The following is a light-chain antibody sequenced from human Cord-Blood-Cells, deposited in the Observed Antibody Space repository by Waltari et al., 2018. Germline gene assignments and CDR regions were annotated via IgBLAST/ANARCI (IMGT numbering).Light chain of an antibody. CDR1: SSDVGGYTY. V-gene: IGLV2-8*01. CDR3: SSYAGSNVV. Sequence: QSALTQPPSASGSPGQSVTISCTGTSSDVGGYTYVSWYQQHPGKAPKRMIYEVSKRPSGVPDRFSGSKSGNTASLTVSGLQAEDEADYYCSSYAGSNVVFGGGTKLTVL. CDR2: EVS. J-gene: IGLJ2*01.